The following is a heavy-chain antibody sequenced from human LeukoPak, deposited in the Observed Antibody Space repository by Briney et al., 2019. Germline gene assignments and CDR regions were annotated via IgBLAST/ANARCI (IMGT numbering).Heavy chain of an antibody. CDR3: AIKHDY. CDR2: IKPDGSEK. Sequence: GGSLRLSCTASGFTFSPYWMTWVRQAPGKGLEWVVNIKPDGSEKYYVDSVKGRFTISRDNTKNSVYLQMNSLRAEDTAVYYCAIKHDYWGQGTLVTVSS. J-gene: IGHJ4*02. CDR1: GFTFSPYW. V-gene: IGHV3-7*01.